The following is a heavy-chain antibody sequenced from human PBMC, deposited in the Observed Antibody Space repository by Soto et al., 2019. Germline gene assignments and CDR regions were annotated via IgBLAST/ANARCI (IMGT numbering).Heavy chain of an antibody. D-gene: IGHD4-4*01. CDR2: IYYSGST. V-gene: IGHV4-30-4*01. CDR1: GGSISSGDYY. CDR3: ARGFSNYDYYYYYGMDV. J-gene: IGHJ6*02. Sequence: SETLSLTCTVSGGSISSGDYYWSWIRQPPGKGLEWIGYIYYSGSTYYNPSLKSRVTISVDTSKNQFSLKLSSVTAADTAVYYCARGFSNYDYYYYYGMDVWGQGTTVT.